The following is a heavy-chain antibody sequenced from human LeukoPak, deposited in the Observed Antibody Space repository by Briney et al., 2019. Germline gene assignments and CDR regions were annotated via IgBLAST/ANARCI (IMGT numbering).Heavy chain of an antibody. CDR1: GFTFSSYG. CDR2: ISYDGSNK. D-gene: IGHD6-13*01. J-gene: IGHJ5*02. Sequence: GGSLRLSCAASGFTFSSYGMHWVRQAPGKGLEWVAVISYDGSNKYYADSVKGRFTISRDNAKNSLYLQMNSLRAEDTAVYYCARAYSSPNWFDPWGQGTLVTVSS. CDR3: ARAYSSPNWFDP. V-gene: IGHV3-30*03.